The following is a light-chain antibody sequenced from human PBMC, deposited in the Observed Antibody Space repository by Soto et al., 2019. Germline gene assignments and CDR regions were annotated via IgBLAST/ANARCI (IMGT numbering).Light chain of an antibody. CDR3: HHRIKLPYT. CDR2: GAS. CDR1: QSVSSY. J-gene: IGKJ2*01. Sequence: EIEMTQSPSSLSVSPGDRATLSCRASQSVSSYLAWYQQKPGKAPRLLIYGASTRPTGIPYRFSGSGSGTDFSLTICRAEPEDLLVYSCHHRIKLPYTFGEGTKVDIK. V-gene: IGKV3-11*01.